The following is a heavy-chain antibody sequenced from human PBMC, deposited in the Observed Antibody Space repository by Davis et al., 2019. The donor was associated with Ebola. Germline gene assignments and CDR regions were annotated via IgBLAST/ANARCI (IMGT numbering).Heavy chain of an antibody. V-gene: IGHV3-72*01. Sequence: PGGSLRLSCAASEFTFSSYEMNWVRQAPGKGLEWVGRSKNKADGYVTQYAASVKDRFTNSRDESKKSLYLQMNSLKTEETAEYYCAVEGRAGGPDFNYWGQGTLVTVSS. CDR2: SKNKADGYVT. CDR3: AVEGRAGGPDFNY. D-gene: IGHD2-8*02. J-gene: IGHJ4*02. CDR1: EFTFSSYE.